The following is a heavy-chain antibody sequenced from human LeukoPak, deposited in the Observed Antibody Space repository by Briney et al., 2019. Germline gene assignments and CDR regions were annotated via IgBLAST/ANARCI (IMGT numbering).Heavy chain of an antibody. CDR3: ARDGDVVVVAASEFDY. V-gene: IGHV3-7*01. J-gene: IGHJ4*02. CDR2: IKQDGSEK. CDR1: GFTFSSYW. Sequence: GGSLRLSCAASGFTFSSYWMSRVRQAPGKGLEWVANIKQDGSEKYYVDSVKGRFTISRDNAKNSLYLQMNSLRAEDTAVYYCARDGDVVVVAASEFDYWGQGTLVTVSS. D-gene: IGHD2-15*01.